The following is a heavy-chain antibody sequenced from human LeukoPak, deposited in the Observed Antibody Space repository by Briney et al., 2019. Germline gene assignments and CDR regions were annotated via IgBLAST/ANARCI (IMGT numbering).Heavy chain of an antibody. CDR3: ARDGGLRAFDY. J-gene: IGHJ4*02. V-gene: IGHV4-34*01. CDR1: GGSFSGYY. D-gene: IGHD5-12*01. Sequence: PSETLSLTCAVYGGSFSGYYWSWIRQPPGKGLEWIGEINHSGSTNYNPSLKSRVTIPVDTSKNQFSLKLSSVTAADTAVYYCARDGGLRAFDYWRQGTLVTVSS. CDR2: INHSGST.